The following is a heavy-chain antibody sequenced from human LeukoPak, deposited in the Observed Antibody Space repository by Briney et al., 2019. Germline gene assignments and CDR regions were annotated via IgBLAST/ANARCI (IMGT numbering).Heavy chain of an antibody. CDR1: GGSIGSGGYY. CDR3: ARSKSQSGSYRHYFDY. Sequence: KPSETLSLTCTVSGGSIGSGGYYWSWIRQPPGKGLEWIGYIYFSGSTNYNPSLKSRVTISVDTSKNQLSLKLSSVTAADTAVYYCARSKSQSGSYRHYFDYWGQGTLVTVSS. CDR2: IYFSGST. D-gene: IGHD1-26*01. J-gene: IGHJ4*02. V-gene: IGHV4-61*08.